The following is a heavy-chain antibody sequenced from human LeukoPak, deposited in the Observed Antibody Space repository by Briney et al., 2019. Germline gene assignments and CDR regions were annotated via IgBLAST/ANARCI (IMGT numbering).Heavy chain of an antibody. J-gene: IGHJ4*02. CDR3: ARVGRIGAVADF. V-gene: IGHV1-46*01. CDR2: INPRGGAT. CDR1: GYTFINYY. D-gene: IGHD6-13*01. Sequence: ASVKVSCKASGYTFINYYMHWVRQDSRHGLEWLGIINPRGGATDYSQKFQGRVTMTRDISTSTVYMELSGLRSDDTAVYFCARVGRIGAVADFWGQGTLITVSS.